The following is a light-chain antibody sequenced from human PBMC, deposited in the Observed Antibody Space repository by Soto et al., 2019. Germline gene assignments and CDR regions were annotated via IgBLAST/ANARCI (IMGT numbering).Light chain of an antibody. Sequence: QSVVTQPPSLSGAPGPRVTISCTGTISNIGAGYDVHWYQHLPGTAPKLLIYGNNDRPSGVPDRFSGSKSGTSASLAITGLQAEDEADYYCQSYDTSLSGSVFGRGTKVTVL. J-gene: IGLJ2*01. CDR1: ISNIGAGYD. V-gene: IGLV1-40*01. CDR3: QSYDTSLSGSV. CDR2: GNN.